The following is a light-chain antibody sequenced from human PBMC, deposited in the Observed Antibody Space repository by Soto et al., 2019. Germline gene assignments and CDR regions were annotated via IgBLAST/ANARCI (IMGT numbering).Light chain of an antibody. Sequence: EIVMTQSPATLSVSPGERATLSCRASQSVSSNLAWYQQKPGQAPRVLIYGASTRATGIPARFSGSGSGTEFTLPISSLQSEDFAIDYCQQYNNLLWPFGQGTKVEIK. CDR2: GAS. CDR3: QQYNNLLWP. V-gene: IGKV3-15*01. CDR1: QSVSSN. J-gene: IGKJ1*01.